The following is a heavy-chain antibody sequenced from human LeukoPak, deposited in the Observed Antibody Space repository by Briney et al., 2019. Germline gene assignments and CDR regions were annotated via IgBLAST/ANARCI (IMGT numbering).Heavy chain of an antibody. CDR2: IYYSGST. CDR1: GGSISSSSYY. V-gene: IGHV4-39*01. CDR3: ARHSPVGIYYFDY. J-gene: IGHJ4*02. D-gene: IGHD1-26*01. Sequence: SETLSLTCTVSGGSISSSSYYWGWIRQPPGQGLEWIGSIYYSGSTYYNPSLKSRVTISVDTSKNQFSLKLSSVTAADTAVYYCARHSPVGIYYFDYWGQGTLVTVSS.